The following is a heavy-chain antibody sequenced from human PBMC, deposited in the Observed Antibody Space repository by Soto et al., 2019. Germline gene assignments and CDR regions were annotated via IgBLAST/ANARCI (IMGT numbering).Heavy chain of an antibody. CDR1: GDSVSSNSAA. J-gene: IGHJ6*03. V-gene: IGHV6-1*01. D-gene: IGHD3-10*01. CDR3: ARGGMVRGATTNYMDT. CDR2: TYYRSKWYN. Sequence: PSQTLSLTCAISGDSVSSNSAAWNWIRQSPSRGLEWLGRTYYRSKWYNDYAVSVKSRITINPDTSKNQFSLQLNSVTPEDTAVYYCARGGMVRGATTNYMDTFGKGTTVTISS.